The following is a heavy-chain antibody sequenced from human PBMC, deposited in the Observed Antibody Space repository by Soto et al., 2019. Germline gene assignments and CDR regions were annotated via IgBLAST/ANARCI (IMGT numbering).Heavy chain of an antibody. CDR2: IYYSGST. CDR3: ARLGRGYGDRRDY. J-gene: IGHJ4*02. CDR1: GGSISSSSYY. Sequence: QLQLQESGPGLVKPSETLSLTCTVSGGSISSSSYYWGWIRQPPGKGLEWIGSIYYSGSTYYNPSLKSRVTISVDTSKNQFSLKLSSVTAADTAVYYCARLGRGYGDRRDYWGQGTLVTVSS. D-gene: IGHD4-17*01. V-gene: IGHV4-39*01.